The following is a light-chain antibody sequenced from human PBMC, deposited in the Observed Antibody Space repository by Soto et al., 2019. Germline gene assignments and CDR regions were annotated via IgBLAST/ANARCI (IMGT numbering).Light chain of an antibody. J-gene: IGKJ1*01. Sequence: VICMTQSPSFRSASTGDGVTILCRMRRGISSFLDWYQQKPGKPPELLIYAASTLQSGAPSRCSGSGSGTEFTLTISSLQADDFATYYCHQYNRYRTFGQGTKVDI. CDR3: HQYNRYRT. V-gene: IGKV1D-8*03. CDR2: AAS. CDR1: RGISSF.